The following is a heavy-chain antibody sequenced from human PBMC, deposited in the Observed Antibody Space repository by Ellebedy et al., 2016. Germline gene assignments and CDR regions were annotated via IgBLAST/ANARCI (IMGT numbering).Heavy chain of an antibody. CDR1: GGSISSGGYY. D-gene: IGHD6-19*01. V-gene: IGHV4-31*03. Sequence: LRLSXTVSGGSISSGGYYWSWIRQHPGKGLEWIGYIYYSGSTYYNPSLKSRVTISVDTSKNQFSLKLSSVTAADTAVYYCARASSGWYWGGVYFQHWGQGTLVTVSS. CDR3: ARASSGWYWGGVYFQH. J-gene: IGHJ1*01. CDR2: IYYSGST.